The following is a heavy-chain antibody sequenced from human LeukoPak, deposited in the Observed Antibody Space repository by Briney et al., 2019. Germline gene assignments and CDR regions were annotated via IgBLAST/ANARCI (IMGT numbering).Heavy chain of an antibody. CDR3: ARDSEPRTMDV. CDR1: GCSFSSYW. J-gene: IGHJ6*02. V-gene: IGHV5-51*01. D-gene: IGHD1-14*01. Sequence: GESLKISCEASGCSFSSYWIAWVRQMPGKGLEWMGIFYPGDSSTTYSPSFQGQVTFSADKSISTAYLEWSSLKASDTAIYYCARDSEPRTMDVWGQGTTVTVSS. CDR2: FYPGDSST.